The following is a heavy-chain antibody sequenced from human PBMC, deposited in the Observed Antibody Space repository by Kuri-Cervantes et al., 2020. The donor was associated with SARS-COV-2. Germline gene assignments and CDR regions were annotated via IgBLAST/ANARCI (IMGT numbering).Heavy chain of an antibody. Sequence: SVKVSCKASGGTFSSYAISWVRQAPGQGLEWMGGIIPIFGTANYAQKFQGRVTITADESTSTAYMELSSLRSEDTAVYYCARDGYQLLSGWFDPWGQGTLVTVSS. D-gene: IGHD2-2*01. CDR3: ARDGYQLLSGWFDP. CDR2: IIPIFGTA. J-gene: IGHJ5*02. CDR1: GGTFSSYA. V-gene: IGHV1-69*13.